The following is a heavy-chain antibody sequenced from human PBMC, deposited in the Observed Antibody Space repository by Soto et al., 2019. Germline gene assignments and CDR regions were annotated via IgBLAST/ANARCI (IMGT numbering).Heavy chain of an antibody. D-gene: IGHD3-16*02. CDR1: GFTFSSYW. Sequence: GGSLRLSCAASGFTFSSYWMSWVRQAPGKGLEWVANIKQDGSEKYYVDSVKGRFTISRDNAKNSLYLQMNILRAEDTAVYYCARMKVTFGGVIVIGPTDYWGQGTLVTVSS. V-gene: IGHV3-7*01. J-gene: IGHJ4*02. CDR2: IKQDGSEK. CDR3: ARMKVTFGGVIVIGPTDY.